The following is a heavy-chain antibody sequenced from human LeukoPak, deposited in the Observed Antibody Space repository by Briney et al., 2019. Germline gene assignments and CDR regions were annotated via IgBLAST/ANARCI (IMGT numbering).Heavy chain of an antibody. CDR2: VSNDGGST. D-gene: IGHD2-2*03. Sequence: GGSLRLSCAASGFTFSSYWMHWVRQAPGKGLVWVSRVSNDGGSTIYADSVKGRFTIYRDNGKDTLSLHMNNLRAEDTAVYYCVRDGYVGFDFWGQGTLVTVSS. CDR3: VRDGYVGFDF. J-gene: IGHJ4*02. CDR1: GFTFSSYW. V-gene: IGHV3-74*01.